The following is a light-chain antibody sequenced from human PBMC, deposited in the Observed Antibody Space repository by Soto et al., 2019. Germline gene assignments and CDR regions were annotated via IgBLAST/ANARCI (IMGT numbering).Light chain of an antibody. CDR2: GAS. Sequence: TQSPSALSASVGDKATITCRASQSISSRLAWYQQKPGQAPRLLISGASSRATGIPDRFSGSGFGTDFTLTISRLEPEDFALYYCQHYAGGSRITFGQGTRLEI. J-gene: IGKJ5*01. CDR1: QSISSR. CDR3: QHYAGGSRIT. V-gene: IGKV3-20*01.